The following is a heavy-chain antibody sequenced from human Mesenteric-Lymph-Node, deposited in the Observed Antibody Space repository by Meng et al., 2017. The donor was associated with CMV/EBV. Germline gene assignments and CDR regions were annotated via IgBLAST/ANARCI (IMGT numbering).Heavy chain of an antibody. V-gene: IGHV4-39*01. J-gene: IGHJ4*02. Sequence: SETLSLTCTVSGVSISTTSYYWGWIRQPPGKGLEWIGSIYYGGSTYYNPSLKSRVTISVDTSKNQFSLKLSSVTAADTAVYYCARHYYGSAPGYWGQGTLVTVSS. D-gene: IGHD3-10*01. CDR1: GVSISTTSYY. CDR3: ARHYYGSAPGY. CDR2: IYYGGST.